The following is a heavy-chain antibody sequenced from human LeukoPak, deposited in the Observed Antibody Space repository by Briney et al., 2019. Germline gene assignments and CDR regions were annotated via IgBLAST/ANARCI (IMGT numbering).Heavy chain of an antibody. CDR1: GFTFSSHW. CDR3: ARNFAHSSFDY. V-gene: IGHV3-7*01. CDR2: IKQDGSEK. D-gene: IGHD3-22*01. J-gene: IGHJ4*02. Sequence: GGSLRLSCAASGFTFSSHWMSWVRQAPGKGLEWVANIKQDGSEKYYVDSVRGRLTISRDNAKNSLFLQMHSLRAEDTAVYYCARNFAHSSFDYWGPGTLVTVFS.